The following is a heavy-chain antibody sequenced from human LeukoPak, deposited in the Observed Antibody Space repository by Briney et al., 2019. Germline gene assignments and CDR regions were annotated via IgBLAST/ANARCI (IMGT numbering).Heavy chain of an antibody. D-gene: IGHD6-19*01. J-gene: IGHJ4*02. CDR3: ARERGAGTLDY. CDR2: IYYSGST. CDR1: GGSISSGGYY. Sequence: PSETLSLTCTVSGGSISSGGYYWSWIRQPPGKGLEWIGYIYYSGSTNYNPSLKSRVTISVDTSKNQFSLKLSSVTAADTAVYYCARERGAGTLDYWGQGTLVTVSS. V-gene: IGHV4-61*08.